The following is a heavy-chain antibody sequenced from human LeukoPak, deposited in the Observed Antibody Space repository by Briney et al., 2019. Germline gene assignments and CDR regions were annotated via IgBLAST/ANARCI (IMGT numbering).Heavy chain of an antibody. D-gene: IGHD5-12*01. J-gene: IGHJ4*02. Sequence: SETLSLTCTVSAGSISSSSHYWGWIRQSPGKGLEWIVSIYYGRTTYYNPSLNSRVTISVVTSKNQFSLQLNSVTAADTAVYYCVRHDGRGGATMGALDYWGQGSLVTVSS. CDR2: IYYGRTT. CDR1: AGSISSSSHY. V-gene: IGHV4-39*01. CDR3: VRHDGRGGATMGALDY.